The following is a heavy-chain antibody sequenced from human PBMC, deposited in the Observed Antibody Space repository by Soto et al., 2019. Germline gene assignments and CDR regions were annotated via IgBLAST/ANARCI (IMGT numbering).Heavy chain of an antibody. CDR3: ARERLNTGWYGFDH. CDR2: VSNKNGVT. J-gene: IGHJ4*02. Sequence: ASVKVSCKTSGYTFSNYDFSWVRQAPGQGLEWMGWVSNKNGVTNYAEKFRDRVTMTTDTSTNTIYMELRSLRSDDTAVYFCARERLNTGWYGFDHWGQGTQVTVSA. CDR1: GYTFSNYD. D-gene: IGHD2-8*02. V-gene: IGHV1-18*04.